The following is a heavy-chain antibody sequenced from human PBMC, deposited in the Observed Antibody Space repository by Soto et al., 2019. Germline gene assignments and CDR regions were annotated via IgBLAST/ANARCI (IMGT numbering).Heavy chain of an antibody. D-gene: IGHD4-17*01. V-gene: IGHV3-11*01. J-gene: IGHJ4*02. Sequence: GGSLRLSCAASGFTFSDYYMSWIRQAPGKGLEWVSYISSSGSTIYYADSVKGLVTISRDNAKNSLYLQMNSLRAEDTAVCYCARGITVTTSDYWGQGTLVTVSS. CDR3: ARGITVTTSDY. CDR2: ISSSGSTI. CDR1: GFTFSDYY.